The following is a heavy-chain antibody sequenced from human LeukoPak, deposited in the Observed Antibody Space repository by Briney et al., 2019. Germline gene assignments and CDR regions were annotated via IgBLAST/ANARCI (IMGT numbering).Heavy chain of an antibody. CDR2: IHPGDSDT. D-gene: IGHD2-8*02. CDR3: ATLPHTEFHY. V-gene: IGHV5-51*01. Sequence: GESLKISCKGSGYTFTSYWIGWVRQMPGKGLEWMWIIHPGDSDTRYSPSFQGQVTISADKSVSTSYLQWSSLKASDTAMYYCATLPHTEFHYWGQGTLVTVSS. J-gene: IGHJ4*02. CDR1: GYTFTSYW.